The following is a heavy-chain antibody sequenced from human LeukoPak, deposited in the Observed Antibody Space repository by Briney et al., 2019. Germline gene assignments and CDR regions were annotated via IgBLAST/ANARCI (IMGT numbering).Heavy chain of an antibody. Sequence: GGSLRLSCAASGFTFSSYVMSWVRQAPGKGLEWVSSISGSAVDTYYADSVQGRFTISRDNSKNTLYLQMNSLRDEDTAVYYCAANSGSKEYWGQGTLVTVSS. CDR1: GFTFSSYV. CDR3: AANSGSKEY. CDR2: ISGSAVDT. J-gene: IGHJ4*02. V-gene: IGHV3-23*01. D-gene: IGHD1-26*01.